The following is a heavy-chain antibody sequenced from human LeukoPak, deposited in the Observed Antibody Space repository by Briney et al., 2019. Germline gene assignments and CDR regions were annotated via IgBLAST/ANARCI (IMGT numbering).Heavy chain of an antibody. D-gene: IGHD6-6*01. V-gene: IGHV1-69*05. CDR3: ARLGSSSSGVDY. Sequence: ASVKVSCKASGGTFSSYAISWVRQAPGQGLEWMGGIIPLFGTANYAQKFQGRVTITTDESTSTAYMELSSLRSEDTAVYYCARLGSSSSGVDYWGQGTLVTVSS. CDR1: GGTFSSYA. CDR2: IIPLFGTA. J-gene: IGHJ4*02.